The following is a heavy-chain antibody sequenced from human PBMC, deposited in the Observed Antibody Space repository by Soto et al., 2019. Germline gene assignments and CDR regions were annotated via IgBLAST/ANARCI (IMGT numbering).Heavy chain of an antibody. D-gene: IGHD6-6*01. CDR3: ARSTIAPHLFMYPFDS. J-gene: IGHJ4*01. CDR1: ADSFSIYV. CDR2: INAGNGNT. Sequence: GVSVKPAIETSADSFSIYVMHCVGQAPGQRLEWMGWINAGNGNTKYSQKFQGRVTITRDTSASTAYMELSSLRSEDTAVYYCARSTIAPHLFMYPFDSWGQGTLVTVSS. V-gene: IGHV1-3*01.